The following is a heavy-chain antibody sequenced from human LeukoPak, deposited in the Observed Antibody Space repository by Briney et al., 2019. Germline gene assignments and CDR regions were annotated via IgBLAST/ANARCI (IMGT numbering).Heavy chain of an antibody. D-gene: IGHD6-19*01. V-gene: IGHV3-74*03. CDR1: GFTFSSHW. Sequence: GGSLRLSCAASGFTFSSHWMHWVRQAPGEGLGWVSRINRDGSSAMYVDSVKGRFTISRDNAKNTLYLQLDSLKAEDTAVHYCARDRGAVAVDAFDIWGQGTMVTVSS. CDR3: ARDRGAVAVDAFDI. J-gene: IGHJ3*02. CDR2: INRDGSSA.